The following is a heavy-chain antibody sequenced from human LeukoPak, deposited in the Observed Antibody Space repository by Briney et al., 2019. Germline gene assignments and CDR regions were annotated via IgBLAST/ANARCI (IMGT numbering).Heavy chain of an antibody. Sequence: GSLRLSCAGSGFTFNTYNMNWIRQPPGKGLEWIGEINHSGSTNYNPSLKSRVTISVDTSKNQFSLKLSSVTAADTAVYYCARGRRPYYYDSRGYFDYWGQGTLVTVSS. CDR2: INHSGST. CDR1: GFTFNTYN. V-gene: IGHV4-34*01. J-gene: IGHJ4*02. D-gene: IGHD3-22*01. CDR3: ARGRRPYYYDSRGYFDY.